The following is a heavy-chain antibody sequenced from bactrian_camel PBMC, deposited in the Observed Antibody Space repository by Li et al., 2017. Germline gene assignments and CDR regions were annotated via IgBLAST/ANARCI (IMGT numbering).Heavy chain of an antibody. Sequence: VQLVESGGGSVQTGGSLRLSCVVSGHSRGSNCVGWYRLPPGRAPAEREGIAAIRRSGGETWYAGSVKGRFTISQDSARNTVYLQMSNLEPEDTAMYYCTVELGCHGTYCSPGCSGYNIWGQGTQVTVS. CDR2: IRRSGGET. CDR3: TVELGCHGTYCSPGCSGYNI. CDR1: GHSRGSNC. V-gene: IGHV3-3*01. D-gene: IGHD2*01. J-gene: IGHJ4*01.